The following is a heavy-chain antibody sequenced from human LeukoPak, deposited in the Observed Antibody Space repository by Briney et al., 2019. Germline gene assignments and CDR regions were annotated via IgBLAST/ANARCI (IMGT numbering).Heavy chain of an antibody. V-gene: IGHV4-59*01. D-gene: IGHD2-15*01. Sequence: SETLSLTCTVSGGSISSYYWSWIRQPPGKGLEWIGYIYYSGSTNYNPSLKSRVTISVDTSKNQFSLKLSSVTAADTAVYYCARIYDCRGGSCLDYWGQGTLVTVSS. CDR1: GGSISSYY. J-gene: IGHJ4*02. CDR2: IYYSGST. CDR3: ARIYDCRGGSCLDY.